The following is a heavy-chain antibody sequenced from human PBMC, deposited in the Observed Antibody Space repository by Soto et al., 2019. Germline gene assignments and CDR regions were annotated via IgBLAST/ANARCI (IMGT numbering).Heavy chain of an antibody. CDR2: LYRADGT. V-gene: IGHV3-53*01. CDR1: GFTVSGKKY. J-gene: IGHJ3*02. CDR3: ATWLLREHAFDI. Sequence: VGSLTLSCAASGFTVSGKKYITWVRQAPGQGLECVSALYRADGTFYADSVRGRFTVSIESSKNTVYLQMTNLGPEATAVYFCATWLLREHAFDIWGLGTMVTVSS. D-gene: IGHD2-15*01.